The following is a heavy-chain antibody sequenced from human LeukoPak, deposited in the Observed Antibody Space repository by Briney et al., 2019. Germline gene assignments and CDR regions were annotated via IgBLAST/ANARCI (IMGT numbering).Heavy chain of an antibody. CDR1: GGSFSDYY. V-gene: IGHV4-34*01. CDR2: INHGGST. CDR3: ARDPVWFGEAGYYYYGMDV. Sequence: SETLSLTCAVYGGSFSDYYWSWIRQPPGKGLEWIGEINHGGSTKYNPPLKSRVTISVDTSKNQFSLKLNSVTAADTAVCYCARDPVWFGEAGYYYYGMDVWGKGTKVTVAS. D-gene: IGHD3-10*01. J-gene: IGHJ6*04.